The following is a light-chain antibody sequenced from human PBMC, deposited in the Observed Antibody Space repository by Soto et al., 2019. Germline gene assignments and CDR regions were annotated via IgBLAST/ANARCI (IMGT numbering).Light chain of an antibody. J-gene: IGKJ1*01. CDR1: QTISGW. Sequence: DIQMTQSPSTLYASVGDTVTITCRASQTISGWLAWSQQRPGKAPKLLIFDASTLESGVPSRFSGSGSGTTFTLTISSLQSDDFATYYCLQYNGYYRTFGQGTKVDIK. CDR3: LQYNGYYRT. V-gene: IGKV1-5*01. CDR2: DAS.